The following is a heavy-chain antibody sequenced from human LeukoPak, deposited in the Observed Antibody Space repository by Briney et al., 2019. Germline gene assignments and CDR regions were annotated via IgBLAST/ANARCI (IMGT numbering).Heavy chain of an antibody. CDR3: ARDMDIVLMVYAMDAFDI. J-gene: IGHJ3*02. V-gene: IGHV3-30-3*01. CDR1: GFTFSSYA. D-gene: IGHD2-8*01. Sequence: TGGSLRLSCAASGFTFSSYAMHWVRQAPGKGLEWVAVISYDGSNKYYADSVKGRFTISRDNSKNTLYLQMNSLRAEDTAVYYCARDMDIVLMVYAMDAFDIWGQGTMVTVSS. CDR2: ISYDGSNK.